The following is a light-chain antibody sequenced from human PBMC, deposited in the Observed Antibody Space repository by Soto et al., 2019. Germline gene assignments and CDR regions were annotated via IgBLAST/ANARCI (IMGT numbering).Light chain of an antibody. J-gene: IGKJ1*01. Sequence: DIQMTQAPSSLAASVGDRVTITCRASPTSGNDLNWYQQRPGKAPNLLISAASTLQSGVPSRFSGSGSGTDFPLTITSLQPEDFATYYCQQSYNTPRRFGQGAKVDI. CDR1: PTSGND. V-gene: IGKV1-39*01. CDR3: QQSYNTPRR. CDR2: AAS.